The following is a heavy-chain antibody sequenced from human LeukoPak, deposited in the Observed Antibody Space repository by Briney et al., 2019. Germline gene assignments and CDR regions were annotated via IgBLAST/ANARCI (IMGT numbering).Heavy chain of an antibody. Sequence: PGGSLRLSCAASGFTLSSYGLHWVRQAPGKGLEWVAVIWYDGSNKYYADSVKGRFTISRDNSKNTLCLQMNSLRAEDTAVYYCAKDLDPYDSSGYYWDWGQGTLVTVSS. D-gene: IGHD3-22*01. CDR2: IWYDGSNK. J-gene: IGHJ4*02. CDR1: GFTLSSYG. V-gene: IGHV3-33*06. CDR3: AKDLDPYDSSGYYWD.